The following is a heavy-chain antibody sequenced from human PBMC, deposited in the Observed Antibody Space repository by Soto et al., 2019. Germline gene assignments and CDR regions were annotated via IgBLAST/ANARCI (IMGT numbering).Heavy chain of an antibody. V-gene: IGHV3-30*03. J-gene: IGHJ4*02. CDR2: ISNDGGSV. CDR3: VTAEGHDNGYEYIHDY. D-gene: IGHD5-12*01. CDR1: GFTFRNYG. Sequence: QVQLVESGGSVVQPGRSVRLSCAASGFTFRNYGMHWVRQAPGKGLEWVAVISNDGGSVHYVDSVKGRFTISRDNSKNTLYLQKNILRDEDSAVYYCVTAEGHDNGYEYIHDYWGQGTLVTVSS.